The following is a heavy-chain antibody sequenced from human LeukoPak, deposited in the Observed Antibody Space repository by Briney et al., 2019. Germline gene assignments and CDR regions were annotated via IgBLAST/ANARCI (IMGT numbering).Heavy chain of an antibody. CDR2: IYTSGST. CDR1: GGSISSYY. D-gene: IGHD6-13*01. V-gene: IGHV4-4*07. CDR3: ARDPAAAGLYYFDY. Sequence: PSETLSLTCTVSGGSISSYYWSWIRQPAGKGLEWIGRIYTSGSTNYNPSLKSRVTMSVDTSKNQFSLKLSSVTAADTAVYYCARDPAAAGLYYFDYWGQGTLVTVSS. J-gene: IGHJ4*02.